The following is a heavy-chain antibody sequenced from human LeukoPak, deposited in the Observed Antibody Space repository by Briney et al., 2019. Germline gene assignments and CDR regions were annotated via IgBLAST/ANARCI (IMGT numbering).Heavy chain of an antibody. V-gene: IGHV3-74*01. CDR3: ARSLGD. CDR2: INPDGDYS. Sequence: GGSLRLSCAASGFNFRKYWMQWVRHVPGKGLVWVSEINPDGDYSGHSNSVRGRFTISRDNAKNTLYLQMTSLSAEDTAVYYCARSLGDWGQGTLVSVSS. J-gene: IGHJ4*01. D-gene: IGHD3-16*01. CDR1: GFNFRKYW.